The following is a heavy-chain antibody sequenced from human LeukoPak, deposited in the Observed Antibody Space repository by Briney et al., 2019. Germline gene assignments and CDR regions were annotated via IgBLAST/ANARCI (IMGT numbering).Heavy chain of an antibody. CDR1: GFTFRNYA. Sequence: AGGSLRPSCAASGFTFRNYAMSWVRQAPGKGLEWVSTISASGASTGYADSVKGRFTISRDNSKNTLYLQMNSLRAEDTAVYYCAKPDKSNDYSNRGPLYYFDYWGQGTLVTVSS. V-gene: IGHV3-23*01. CDR3: AKPDKSNDYSNRGPLYYFDY. CDR2: ISASGAST. J-gene: IGHJ4*02. D-gene: IGHD4-11*01.